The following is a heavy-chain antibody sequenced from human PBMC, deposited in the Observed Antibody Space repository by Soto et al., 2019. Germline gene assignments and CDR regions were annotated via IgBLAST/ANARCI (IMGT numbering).Heavy chain of an antibody. V-gene: IGHV3-23*01. CDR3: AKDRLKLAPHYFDY. CDR2: ISGSGVST. CDR1: EFTFSSYA. Sequence: VGSLRLSCAASEFTFSSYAMTWVRQAPGKGLEWVSAISGSGVSTYYADSVKGRFTISRDNSKNTLYLQMNSLRAEDTAVYYCAKDRLKLAPHYFDYWGQGTLVTVSS. D-gene: IGHD6-13*01. J-gene: IGHJ4*02.